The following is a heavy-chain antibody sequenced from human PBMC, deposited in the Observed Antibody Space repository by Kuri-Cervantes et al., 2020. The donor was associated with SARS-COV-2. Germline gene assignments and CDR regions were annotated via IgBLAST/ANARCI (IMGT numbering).Heavy chain of an antibody. Sequence: GESLKISCAASGFTFSSYGMHWVRQAPGKGLEWVAFIPYDGSNKYYADSVKGRFTISRDNSKNTLYLQMNSLRAEDTAVYYCAKDTSYVGFDYWGQGIMVTVSS. CDR3: AKDTSYVGFDY. J-gene: IGHJ4*03. V-gene: IGHV3-30*02. D-gene: IGHD2/OR15-2a*01. CDR1: GFTFSSYG. CDR2: IPYDGSNK.